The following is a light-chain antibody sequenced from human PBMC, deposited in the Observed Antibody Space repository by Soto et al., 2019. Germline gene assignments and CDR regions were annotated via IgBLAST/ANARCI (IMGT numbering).Light chain of an antibody. V-gene: IGKV3-11*01. CDR1: QSVSSY. Sequence: EVVLTQSPGTLPLSPGERATLSCRASQSVSSYLAWYQQKPGQAPRLLIYDASNRATGIPARFSGSGSGTDFTLTISSLEPEDFAVYYCQQRSNWPGTFGQGTRLEIK. CDR3: QQRSNWPGT. CDR2: DAS. J-gene: IGKJ5*01.